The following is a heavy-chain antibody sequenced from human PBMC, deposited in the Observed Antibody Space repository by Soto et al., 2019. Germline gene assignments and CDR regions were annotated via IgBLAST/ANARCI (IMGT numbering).Heavy chain of an antibody. CDR1: GGTFSSYA. J-gene: IGHJ3*02. D-gene: IGHD2-2*01. CDR2: IIPIFGTA. CDR3: ARANIVLVPAAPLYDAFDI. V-gene: IGHV1-69*12. Sequence: QVQLVQSGAEVKKPGSSVKVSCKASGGTFSSYAISWVRQAPGQGLEWMGGIIPIFGTANYAQKFQGRVTITADESTRPAYMELSSLRSEDTAVYYCARANIVLVPAAPLYDAFDIWGQGTMVTVSS.